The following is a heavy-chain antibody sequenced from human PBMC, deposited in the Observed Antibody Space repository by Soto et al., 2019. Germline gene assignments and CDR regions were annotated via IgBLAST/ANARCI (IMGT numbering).Heavy chain of an antibody. Sequence: EVQLVESGGGLVQPGGSLRLSCAASGFSLGTNWMSWVRQAPGRGLEWVAQIKGDGSERVYVDSVKGRFTASGDSANKSVYLQLNSLTAEDTAVYYCARGGSYYVDYWGQGTLVTVSS. CDR3: ARGGSYYVDY. CDR1: GFSLGTNW. J-gene: IGHJ4*02. D-gene: IGHD3-16*01. V-gene: IGHV3-7*01. CDR2: IKGDGSER.